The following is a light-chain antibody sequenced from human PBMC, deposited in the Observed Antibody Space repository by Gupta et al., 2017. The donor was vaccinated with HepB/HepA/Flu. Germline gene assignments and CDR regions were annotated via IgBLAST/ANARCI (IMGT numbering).Light chain of an antibody. CDR3: SSYAGV. V-gene: IGLV2-8*01. CDR2: EVS. Sequence: QSALTQPPSASGSPGQSVTISCTGTSSDVGGYNYVSWYQQHPGKAPKLMIYEVSKRPSGVPDRFPGSKSGNTXSXTVSGLXAEDEADYYCSSYAGVFGTGTKVTVL. J-gene: IGLJ1*01. CDR1: SSDVGGYNY.